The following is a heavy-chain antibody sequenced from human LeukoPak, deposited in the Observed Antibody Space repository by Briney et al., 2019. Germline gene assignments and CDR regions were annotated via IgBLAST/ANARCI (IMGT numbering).Heavy chain of an antibody. CDR2: INHSGST. CDR3: PREVGYCSGGSCYSYFDY. Sequence: SETLSLTCVVFDGSFGGYYWSWIRQPPGKGLEWIGEINHSGSTNYNPSLKSRVTISIDTSKNQFSLKLRSVTAADTAVYYCPREVGYCSGGSCYSYFDYWGQGTLVTVSS. D-gene: IGHD2-15*01. V-gene: IGHV4-34*01. CDR1: DGSFGGYY. J-gene: IGHJ4*02.